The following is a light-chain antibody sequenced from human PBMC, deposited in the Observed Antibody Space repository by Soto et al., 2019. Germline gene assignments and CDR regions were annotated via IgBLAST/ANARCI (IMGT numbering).Light chain of an antibody. CDR1: QGIRKD. CDR2: DAS. V-gene: IGKV1-33*01. CDR3: QKYDDLPIT. J-gene: IGKJ5*01. Sequence: DTETTQSASSLWGPGHHRVPSTSEASQGIRKDLGWYQQKPGKALKLLIYDASNLHPGVPSRFRGSGSGTEFSFNITSLQPEDVATYYCQKYDDLPITFGQGTRLEIK.